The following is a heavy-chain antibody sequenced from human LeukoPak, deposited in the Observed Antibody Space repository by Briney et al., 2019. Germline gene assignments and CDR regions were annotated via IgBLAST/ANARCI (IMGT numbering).Heavy chain of an antibody. V-gene: IGHV4-59*11. CDR3: AREDMDV. J-gene: IGHJ6*03. Sequence: PSETLSLTCTASGGSISSHYWSWIRQPPGKGLEWIGYIYYSGSTKYNPSLKSRVTIPVDPPKKQFSLKLRSLTAADTAVYYCAREDMDVWGKGTTVTVSS. CDR1: GGSISSHY. CDR2: IYYSGST.